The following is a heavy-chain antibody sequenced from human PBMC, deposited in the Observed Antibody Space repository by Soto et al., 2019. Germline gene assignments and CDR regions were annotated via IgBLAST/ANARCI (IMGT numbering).Heavy chain of an antibody. V-gene: IGHV5-51*01. Sequence: GESLKISCKGSGYSFAGYWIGWVRQMPGKGLDWMGVIYPGDSDTRYSPSFHGQVTISADKTISTAYLQWSSLKASDTAMYFCARLPGVRGVFDGFNVWGQGTMVTVSS. J-gene: IGHJ3*01. CDR1: GYSFAGYW. CDR2: IYPGDSDT. D-gene: IGHD3-10*01. CDR3: ARLPGVRGVFDGFNV.